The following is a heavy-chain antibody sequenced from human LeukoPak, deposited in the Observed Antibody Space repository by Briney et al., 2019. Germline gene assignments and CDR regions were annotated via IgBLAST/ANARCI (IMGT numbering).Heavy chain of an antibody. J-gene: IGHJ3*02. CDR3: ARTRRGYTYGFPSRELLKAFDI. CDR1: GGSISSYY. Sequence: SETLSLTCTVSGGSISSYYRSWIRQPPGKGLEWIGYIYYTGSTKYKSSLKSRVTMSLDTSKKQLSLNLTSVTAADTGVYFCARTRRGYTYGFPSRELLKAFDIWGQGTMVPVSS. V-gene: IGHV4-59*01. CDR2: IYYTGST. D-gene: IGHD5-18*01.